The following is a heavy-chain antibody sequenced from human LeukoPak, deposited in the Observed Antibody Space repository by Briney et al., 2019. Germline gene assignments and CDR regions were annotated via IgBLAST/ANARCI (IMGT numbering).Heavy chain of an antibody. J-gene: IGHJ4*02. CDR3: ASSIYDFIWGSYRPYYFDY. CDR2: IYYSGST. D-gene: IGHD3-16*02. Sequence: KSSETLSLTCTVSGGSISNGSYYWSWIRQPPGKGLEWIGYIYYSGSTYYNPSLKSRVTISVDRSKNQFSLTLSSVSAADTAVYYCASSIYDFIWGSYRPYYFDYWGQGTLVTVSS. CDR1: GGSISNGSYY. V-gene: IGHV4-30-2*01.